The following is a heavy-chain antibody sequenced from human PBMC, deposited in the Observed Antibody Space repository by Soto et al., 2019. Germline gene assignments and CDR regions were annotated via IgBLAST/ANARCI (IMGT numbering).Heavy chain of an antibody. J-gene: IGHJ4*02. V-gene: IGHV1-69*13. Sequence: ASVKVSCKASGGTFSSYAISWVRQAPGQGLEWMGGIIPIFGTANYAQKFQGRVTITADESTSTAYMEVSSLRSEDTAVYYCARDQRAHYYDSSGYVYWGQGTLVTVSS. CDR3: ARDQRAHYYDSSGYVY. D-gene: IGHD3-22*01. CDR1: GGTFSSYA. CDR2: IIPIFGTA.